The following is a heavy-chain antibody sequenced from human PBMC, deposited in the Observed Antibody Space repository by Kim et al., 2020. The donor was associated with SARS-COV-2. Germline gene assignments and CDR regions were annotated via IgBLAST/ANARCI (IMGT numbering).Heavy chain of an antibody. J-gene: IGHJ5*02. CDR2: INPSGGST. Sequence: ASVKVSCKASGYTFTSYYMHWVRQAPGQGLEWMGIINPSGGSTSYAQKFQGRVTMTRDTSTSTVYMELSSLRSEDTAVYYCARDLGDIVVVPAATDWFDPWGQGTLVTVSS. CDR3: ARDLGDIVVVPAATDWFDP. V-gene: IGHV1-46*01. CDR1: GYTFTSYY. D-gene: IGHD2-2*01.